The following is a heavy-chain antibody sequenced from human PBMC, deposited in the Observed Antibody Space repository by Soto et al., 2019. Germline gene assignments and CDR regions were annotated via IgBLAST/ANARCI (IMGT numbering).Heavy chain of an antibody. CDR1: GFTFSSYW. CDR3: WRVGSGWSSQQIIDY. CDR2: INSDGSST. J-gene: IGHJ4*02. V-gene: IGHV3-74*01. D-gene: IGHD6-19*01. Sequence: GGSLRLSCAASGFTFSSYWMHWVRQAPGKGLVWVSRINSDGSSTSYADSVKGRFTISRDNAKNTLYLQMNSLRAEDTAVYYCWRVGSGWSSQQIIDYWGQGTLVTVSS.